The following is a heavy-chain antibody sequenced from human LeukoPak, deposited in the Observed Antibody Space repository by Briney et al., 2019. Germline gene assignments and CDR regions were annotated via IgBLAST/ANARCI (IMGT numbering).Heavy chain of an antibody. V-gene: IGHV1-18*01. CDR2: ISAYNGNT. Sequence: ASVKVSCKASGYTFTSYGISWVRQAPGQGLEWMGWISAYNGNTNYAQKLQGRVTMTTDTSTSTAYMELRSLRSDDTAVYYCARDRTYSSSWAVDYWGQGTLVTVSS. CDR1: GYTFTSYG. J-gene: IGHJ4*02. D-gene: IGHD6-13*01. CDR3: ARDRTYSSSWAVDY.